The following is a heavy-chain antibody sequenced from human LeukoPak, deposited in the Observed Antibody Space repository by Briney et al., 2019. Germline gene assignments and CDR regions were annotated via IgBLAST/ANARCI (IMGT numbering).Heavy chain of an antibody. CDR2: MNPNSGNT. D-gene: IGHD2-15*01. CDR3: AREDPSMDV. J-gene: IGHJ6*03. V-gene: IGHV1-8*02. Sequence: GESLKISCKGSGYSFTSYWIGWVRQATGQGLEWMGWMNPNSGNTGYAQKFQGRVTMTRNTSISTAYMELSSLRSEDTAVYYCAREDPSMDVWGKGTTVTVSS. CDR1: GYSFTSYW.